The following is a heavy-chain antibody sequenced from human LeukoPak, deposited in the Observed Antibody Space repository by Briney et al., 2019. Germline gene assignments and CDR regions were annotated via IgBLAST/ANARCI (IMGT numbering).Heavy chain of an antibody. V-gene: IGHV3-48*04. Sequence: GGSLRLSCAASEFTFSGYSMNWVRQAPGKGLEWVSYISTSSSTIYYANSVKGRFTISRDNTKNSLYLQVNSLRAEDTALYYCARDRIGSDSSSFDYWGQGTLVTVSS. CDR3: ARDRIGSDSSSFDY. CDR1: EFTFSGYS. D-gene: IGHD6-6*01. J-gene: IGHJ4*02. CDR2: ISTSSSTI.